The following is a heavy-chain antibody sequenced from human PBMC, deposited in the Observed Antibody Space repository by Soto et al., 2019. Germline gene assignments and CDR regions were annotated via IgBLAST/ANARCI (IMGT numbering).Heavy chain of an antibody. CDR1: GGSFSGYY. CDR2: INHSGST. V-gene: IGHV4-34*01. D-gene: IGHD2-2*01. J-gene: IGHJ5*02. CDR3: ARGINHLGIVVVPANWFDP. Sequence: SETLSLTCAVYGGSFSGYYWSWIRQPPGKGLEWIGEINHSGSTNYNPSLKSRVTISVDTSKNQFSLKLSSVTAADTAVYYCARGINHLGIVVVPANWFDPWGQGTLVTVSS.